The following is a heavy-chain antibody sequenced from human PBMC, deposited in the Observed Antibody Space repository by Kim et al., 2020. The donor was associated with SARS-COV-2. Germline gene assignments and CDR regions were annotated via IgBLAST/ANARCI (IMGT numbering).Heavy chain of an antibody. CDR3: AKDLRGPSAGTWYFDP. CDR2: LTSTGDTT. CDR1: GFTFSSSA. D-gene: IGHD6-13*01. J-gene: IGHJ2*01. V-gene: IGHV3-23*01. Sequence: GGSLRLSCAASGFTFSSSAMGWVRQAPGKGLEWLSALTSTGDTTYYADSVKGRFTISRDNSKNTLYLQMNSLRAEDTALYYCAKDLRGPSAGTWYFDPWGRGTRATVSS.